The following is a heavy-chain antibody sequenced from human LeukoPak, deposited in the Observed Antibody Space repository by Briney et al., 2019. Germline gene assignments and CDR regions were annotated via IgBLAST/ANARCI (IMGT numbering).Heavy chain of an antibody. V-gene: IGHV1-8*02. Sequence: GASVKVSCKASGYTFTGYYMHWVRQATGQGLEWMGWMNPNSGNTGYAQKFQGRVTMTRNTSISTAYMELSSLRSEDTAVYYCARGGSRVVAAYFDYWGQGTLVTVSS. CDR3: ARGGSRVVAAYFDY. D-gene: IGHD2-15*01. CDR2: MNPNSGNT. J-gene: IGHJ4*02. CDR1: GYTFTGYY.